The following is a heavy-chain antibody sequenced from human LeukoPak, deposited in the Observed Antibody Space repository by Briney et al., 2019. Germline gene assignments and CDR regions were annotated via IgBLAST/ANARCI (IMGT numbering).Heavy chain of an antibody. Sequence: GGSLRLSCAASGFTFSTYAMHWVRQAPGQGLEWVAAISYDGSNKYYADSVKGRFTISRDNSKNTLYLQMNSLRAEDTAVYYCAKTLKRGVAGGDYWGQGTLVTVSS. CDR3: AKTLKRGVAGGDY. CDR2: ISYDGSNK. CDR1: GFTFSTYA. J-gene: IGHJ4*02. D-gene: IGHD6-19*01. V-gene: IGHV3-30-3*02.